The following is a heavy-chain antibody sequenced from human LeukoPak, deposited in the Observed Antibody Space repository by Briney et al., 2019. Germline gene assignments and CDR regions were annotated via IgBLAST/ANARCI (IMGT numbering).Heavy chain of an antibody. CDR1: GFTFSSYD. CDR2: ITLSGGNT. CDR3: AKVRLVYERSGLGFDH. D-gene: IGHD3-22*01. J-gene: IGHJ4*02. Sequence: GGSLRLSCAASGFTFSSYDMSWVRQAPGKGLEWVSSITLSGGNTFYADSVKGRFTISRDNSKNTVHLQMNSLRAEDTAVYYCAKVRLVYERSGLGFDHWGQGTLVTVSS. V-gene: IGHV3-23*01.